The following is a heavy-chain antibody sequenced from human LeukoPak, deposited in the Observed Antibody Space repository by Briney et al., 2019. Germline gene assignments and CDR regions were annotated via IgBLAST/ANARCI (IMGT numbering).Heavy chain of an antibody. CDR3: ARVALLWANFDL. CDR1: GGSISSSSYY. Sequence: PSETLSLTCTVSGGSISSSSYYWGWIRQPPGKGLEWIGSIYYSGSTNYNPSLKSRVTISVDTSKNQFSLKLSSVTAADTAVYYCARVALLWANFDLWGRGTLVTVSS. J-gene: IGHJ2*01. D-gene: IGHD2-21*01. V-gene: IGHV4-39*07. CDR2: IYYSGST.